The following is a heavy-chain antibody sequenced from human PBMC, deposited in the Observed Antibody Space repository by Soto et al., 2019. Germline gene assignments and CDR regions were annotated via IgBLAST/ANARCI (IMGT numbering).Heavy chain of an antibody. Sequence: PGESLKISCKGSGYSFAGYWITWVRQKPGKGLEWMGRIDPSDSYTNYSPSFQGHVTISADKSISTAYLQWSSLKASDTAMYYCARPQYDSSGYYYRAFDIWGQGTMVTVSS. J-gene: IGHJ3*02. CDR3: ARPQYDSSGYYYRAFDI. V-gene: IGHV5-10-1*01. CDR2: IDPSDSYT. CDR1: GYSFAGYW. D-gene: IGHD3-22*01.